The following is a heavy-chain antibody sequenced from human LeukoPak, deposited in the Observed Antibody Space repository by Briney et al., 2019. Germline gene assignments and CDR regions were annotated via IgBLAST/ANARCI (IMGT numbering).Heavy chain of an antibody. J-gene: IGHJ4*02. V-gene: IGHV4-38-2*02. Sequence: SETLSLTCSVSGYSISSGSYWGWIRQPPGKGLEWIGSIHHSGGTYYNPSLKSRVTISVDTSKNHFSLKLTSVTAADTAVYYCARAFGVVIYFDYWGQGTLVTVSS. CDR1: GYSISSGSY. D-gene: IGHD3-3*01. CDR3: ARAFGVVIYFDY. CDR2: IHHSGGT.